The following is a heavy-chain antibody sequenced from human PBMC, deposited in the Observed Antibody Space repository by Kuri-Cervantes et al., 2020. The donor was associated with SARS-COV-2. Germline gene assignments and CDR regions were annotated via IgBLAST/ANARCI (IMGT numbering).Heavy chain of an antibody. CDR1: GFTFSHYA. J-gene: IGHJ5*02. V-gene: IGHV3-23*01. CDR2: ITISGLST. CDR3: AKIAGYYSGWYDD. Sequence: GESLKISCGASGFTFSHYAMSWFRQAPGKGLEWVSTITISGLSTHYADSVKGRFTISRDNSKNTVYLQMNSLRADDTAVYYCAKIAGYYSGWYDDWGQGTLVTVSS. D-gene: IGHD6-19*01.